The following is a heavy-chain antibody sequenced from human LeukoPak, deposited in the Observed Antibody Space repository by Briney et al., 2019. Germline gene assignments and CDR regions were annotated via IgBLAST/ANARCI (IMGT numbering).Heavy chain of an antibody. CDR3: ASDIVVVPAAMGGNWFDP. Sequence: GGTLRLSCAASGFTFSRYSRNWVRQAPGKGLEGVSSISSSRSYKYYADSMKGRFTIYREKEKNSLYLQMNSLRAEDTAVYYCASDIVVVPAAMGGNWFDPWGQGTLVTVSS. V-gene: IGHV3-21*01. J-gene: IGHJ5*02. CDR1: GFTFSRYS. D-gene: IGHD2-2*01. CDR2: ISSSRSYK.